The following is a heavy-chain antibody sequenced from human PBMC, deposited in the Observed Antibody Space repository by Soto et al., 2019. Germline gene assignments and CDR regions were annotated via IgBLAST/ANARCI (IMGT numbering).Heavy chain of an antibody. D-gene: IGHD1-7*01. CDR1: GGSISSGDYY. Sequence: SETLSLTCTVSGGSISSGDYYWSWIRQPPGKGLEWIGYIYYSGSTYYNPSLKSRVTISVDTSKNQFSLKLSSVTAADTAVYYCARDRTGTAQFDYWGQGXLVTVYS. J-gene: IGHJ4*02. CDR3: ARDRTGTAQFDY. CDR2: IYYSGST. V-gene: IGHV4-30-4*01.